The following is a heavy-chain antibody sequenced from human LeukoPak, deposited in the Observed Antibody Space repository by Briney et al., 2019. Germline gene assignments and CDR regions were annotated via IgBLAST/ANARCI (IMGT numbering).Heavy chain of an antibody. V-gene: IGHV3-21*01. CDR3: ARDRTLLDY. CDR2: IGTSSSYL. CDR1: GFTISSYS. J-gene: IGHJ4*02. D-gene: IGHD2/OR15-2a*01. Sequence: GGSLRLSCAASGFTISSYSMNWVRQAPGKGLEWVSSIGTSSSYLYYADSVKGRFTISRDNAENSLHLQMNSLRAEDTTVYYCARDRTLLDYWGQGTLVTVSS.